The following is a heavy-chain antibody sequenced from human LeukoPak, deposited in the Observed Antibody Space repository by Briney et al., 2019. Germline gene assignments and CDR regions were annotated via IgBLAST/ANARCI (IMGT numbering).Heavy chain of an antibody. CDR2: IYHSGST. Sequence: PSETLSLTYAVSGGSISSSYWWSWVRQPPGKGLEWIGEIYHSGSTNYNPSLKSRVAISVDKPKNHFSLKLSSVTAADTAVYYCARGAFLSLEELLSNVGKRWLDPWGQGTLVTVSS. CDR3: ARGAFLSLEELLSNVGKRWLDP. J-gene: IGHJ5*02. V-gene: IGHV4-4*02. D-gene: IGHD3-10*01. CDR1: GGSISSSYW.